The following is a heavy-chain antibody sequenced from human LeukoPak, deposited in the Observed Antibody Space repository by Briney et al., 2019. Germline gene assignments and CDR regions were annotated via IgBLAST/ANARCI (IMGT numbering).Heavy chain of an antibody. Sequence: QPGGSLRLSCAASGLTFSNYNMNWVRQAPGKGLEWISYISSATKTIYYADSVKGRFTISRDNSKNTLYLQMNSLRAEDTAVYYCSLTDSSSCPGGYWGQGTLVTVSS. V-gene: IGHV3-48*01. CDR2: ISSATKTI. CDR1: GLTFSNYN. D-gene: IGHD6-13*01. J-gene: IGHJ4*02. CDR3: SLTDSSSCPGGY.